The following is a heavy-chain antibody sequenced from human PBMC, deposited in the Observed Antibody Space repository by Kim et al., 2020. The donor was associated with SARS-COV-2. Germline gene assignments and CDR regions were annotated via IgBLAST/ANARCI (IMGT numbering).Heavy chain of an antibody. Sequence: THKADSGKGRFTISGDNTKNTLFLQMTSRRAEDTAVYYCAKATVTTGFDYWGQGTLVTVSS. D-gene: IGHD4-17*01. V-gene: IGHV3-23*01. CDR2: T. J-gene: IGHJ4*02. CDR3: AKATVTTGFDY.